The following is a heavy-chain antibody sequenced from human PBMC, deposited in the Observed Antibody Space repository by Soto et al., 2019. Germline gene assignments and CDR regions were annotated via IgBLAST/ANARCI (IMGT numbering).Heavy chain of an antibody. Sequence: SETLSLTCTVSGDSFNTAGYYWSWIRQHPERGLEWIGYIYSSGTTYYSPSLKSRISISMDTSKNQFSLELTSVTAADTAVYYCARDGSSYTVTTLGDYYYYGMDVWGQGTTVTVSS. J-gene: IGHJ6*02. CDR3: ARDGSSYTVTTLGDYYYYGMDV. CDR1: GDSFNTAGYY. V-gene: IGHV4-31*03. D-gene: IGHD4-4*01. CDR2: IYSSGTT.